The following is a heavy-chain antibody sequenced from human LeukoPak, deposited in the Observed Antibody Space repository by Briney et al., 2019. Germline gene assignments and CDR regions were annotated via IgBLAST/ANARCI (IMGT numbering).Heavy chain of an antibody. Sequence: PSATLSLTCTVAGGSIRNYYWSWIRQAAGKGLEWIGRIYSSGSTNYNPSLKSRVTMSVDTSKNQFSLKLSSVTAADTAVYYCARVPSDSNGWVLHYWAQGTLVTVSS. CDR2: IYSSGST. D-gene: IGHD3-22*01. V-gene: IGHV4-4*07. CDR1: GGSIRNYY. J-gene: IGHJ4*02. CDR3: ARVPSDSNGWVLHY.